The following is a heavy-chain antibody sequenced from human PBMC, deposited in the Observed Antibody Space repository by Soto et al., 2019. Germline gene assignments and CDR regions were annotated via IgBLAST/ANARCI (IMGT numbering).Heavy chain of an antibody. J-gene: IGHJ6*02. Sequence: QVQLVESGGGVVQPGRSLRLSCAASGFTFSSYAMHWVRQAPGKGLEWVAVTSHDGSKIYYADSVMGRFTISRDNSKNTVYLQMNSLRAEDTAVYFCARGLAGRGYYYYGMDVWGQGTTVTVSS. CDR2: TSHDGSKI. CDR1: GFTFSSYA. V-gene: IGHV3-30-3*01. D-gene: IGHD6-13*01. CDR3: ARGLAGRGYYYYGMDV.